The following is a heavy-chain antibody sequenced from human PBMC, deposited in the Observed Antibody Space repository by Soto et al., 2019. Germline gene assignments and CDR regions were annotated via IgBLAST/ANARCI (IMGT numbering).Heavy chain of an antibody. Sequence: QVQLVESGGGVVQPGRSLRLSCAASGFTFNYYAMHWVRQAPGKGLEWVAVIWNDGRTRYYADSVKGRFTIHRDNSKSTLYLQMNTLSVDDTAVYYCAKDQATSYYGTYYYYGVDVWGQGTTVTVSS. CDR3: AKDQATSYYGTYYYYGVDV. CDR2: IWNDGRTR. D-gene: IGHD4-4*01. CDR1: GFTFNYYA. V-gene: IGHV3-33*06. J-gene: IGHJ6*02.